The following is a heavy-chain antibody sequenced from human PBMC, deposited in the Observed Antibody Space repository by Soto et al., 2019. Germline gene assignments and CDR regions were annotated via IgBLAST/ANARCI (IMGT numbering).Heavy chain of an antibody. CDR3: ARGRYGDY. CDR2: ISAHNGNT. CDR1: GYTFTSYG. J-gene: IGHJ4*02. Sequence: QVHLVQSGAEVKKPGASVKVSCKGSGYTFTSYGITWVRQAPGQGLEWMGWISAHNGNTNYAQKLQGSVTVTRDTYTCSAYMELRSLRSDDTAVYYCARGRYGDYWGQGALVTVSS. V-gene: IGHV1-18*01. D-gene: IGHD1-1*01.